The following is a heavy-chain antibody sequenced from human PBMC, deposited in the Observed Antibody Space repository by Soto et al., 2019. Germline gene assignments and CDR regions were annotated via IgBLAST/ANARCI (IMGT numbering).Heavy chain of an antibody. V-gene: IGHV3-9*01. CDR1: GFTFDDYA. D-gene: IGHD5-12*01. Sequence: GGSLRLSCAASGFTFDDYAMHWVRQAPGKGLEWVSGISWNSGSIGYADSVKGRFTISRDNAKNSLYLQMNSLRAEDTALYYCAKDTLFGGGYDRGEGAYFDYWGQGTLVTVSS. J-gene: IGHJ4*02. CDR3: AKDTLFGGGYDRGEGAYFDY. CDR2: ISWNSGSI.